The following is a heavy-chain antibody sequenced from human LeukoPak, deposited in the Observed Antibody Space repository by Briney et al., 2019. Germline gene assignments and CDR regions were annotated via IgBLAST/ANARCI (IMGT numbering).Heavy chain of an antibody. D-gene: IGHD1-26*01. CDR2: ISGSGGST. J-gene: IGHJ4*02. V-gene: IGHV3-23*01. CDR1: GFSFSNYA. CDR3: ATKWELRPFDY. Sequence: PGGSLRLSCAASGFSFSNYAMSWVRQAPGKGLEWVSAISGSGGSTYYADSVKGRFTISRDNSKKMLYLHMNSLRAEDTAVYYCATKWELRPFDYWGQGTLVTVSS.